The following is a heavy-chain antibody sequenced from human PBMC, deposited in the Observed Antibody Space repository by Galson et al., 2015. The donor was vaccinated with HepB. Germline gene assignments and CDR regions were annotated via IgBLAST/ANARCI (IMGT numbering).Heavy chain of an antibody. CDR2: ISSSSSYT. J-gene: IGHJ4*02. CDR3: ARSPGYSSSWNDY. D-gene: IGHD6-13*01. Sequence: SLRLSCAASGFTFSDYYMSWIRQAPGKGLEWVSYISSSSSYTNYADSVKGRFTISRDNAKNSLYLQMNSLRAEDTAVYYCARSPGYSSSWNDYWGQGTLVTVSS. CDR1: GFTFSDYY. V-gene: IGHV3-11*06.